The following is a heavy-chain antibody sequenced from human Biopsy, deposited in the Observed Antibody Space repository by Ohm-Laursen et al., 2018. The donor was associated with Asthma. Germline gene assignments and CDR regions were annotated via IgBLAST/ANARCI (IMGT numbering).Heavy chain of an antibody. CDR1: GDSLGSFINYA. Sequence: SSVKVSCKASGDSLGSFINYAISWVRQAPRQGLEWMGGLIPVLGTADYAPMFEGRVTITADESTSTAYMELSSLRSEDTAVYYCARASYDILTGYYNYFDYWGQGTLVTVSS. CDR3: ARASYDILTGYYNYFDY. J-gene: IGHJ4*02. CDR2: LIPVLGTA. V-gene: IGHV1-69*01. D-gene: IGHD3-9*01.